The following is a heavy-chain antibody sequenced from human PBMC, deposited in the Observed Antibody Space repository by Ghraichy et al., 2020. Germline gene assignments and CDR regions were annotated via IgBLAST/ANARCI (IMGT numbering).Heavy chain of an antibody. J-gene: IGHJ4*02. Sequence: GESLRLSCAASGFSFSSYSMNWVRQAPGKGLEWVSYISRSSSTIYYADSVKGRFTISRDNAKNSLYLQMNSLRAEDTAVFYCARTHYYDTSGYYVNYFDYWGQGTLVTVSS. D-gene: IGHD3-22*01. CDR1: GFSFSSYS. V-gene: IGHV3-48*04. CDR2: ISRSSSTI. CDR3: ARTHYYDTSGYYVNYFDY.